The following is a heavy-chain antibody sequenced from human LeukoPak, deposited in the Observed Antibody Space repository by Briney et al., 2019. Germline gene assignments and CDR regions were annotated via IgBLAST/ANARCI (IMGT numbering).Heavy chain of an antibody. Sequence: ASVKVSCKTSGYTFTSYYMHWVRQAPGQGIEWMGTINPSGGSRTYAQKFQGRVTMTRDTSISTAYMELSRLRSDDTAVYYCARVSGGDYVGYWGQGTLVTVSS. CDR2: INPSGGSR. CDR3: ARVSGGDYVGY. J-gene: IGHJ4*02. CDR1: GYTFTSYY. D-gene: IGHD3-10*01. V-gene: IGHV1-46*01.